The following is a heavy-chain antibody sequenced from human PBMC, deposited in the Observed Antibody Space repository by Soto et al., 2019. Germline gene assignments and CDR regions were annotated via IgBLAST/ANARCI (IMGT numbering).Heavy chain of an antibody. CDR2: IRGSGDDT. J-gene: IGHJ5*02. V-gene: IGHV3-23*01. Sequence: GGSLRLSCEASGFMFSSYAMLWVRQAPGKGLEWVSTIRGSGDDTYYADSVKGRFTISRDNSKSTMYLQMNSLRVEDTAVYYCTRDLSQVDPWGQGTLVTVSS. CDR3: TRDLSQVDP. CDR1: GFMFSSYA.